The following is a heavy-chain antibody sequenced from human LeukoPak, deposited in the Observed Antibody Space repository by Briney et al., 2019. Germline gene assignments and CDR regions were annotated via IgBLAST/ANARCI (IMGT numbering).Heavy chain of an antibody. CDR1: GGTFSSYA. CDR2: IIPIFGTA. D-gene: IGHD6-19*01. Sequence: SVKVSCKASGGTFSSYAISWVRQAPGQGLEWMGGIIPIFGTANYAQKFQGRVTIPADASTSTAYMELSSLRSEDTAVSYCARAVAGTVYVAFDIWGQGTMVTVSS. V-gene: IGHV1-69*01. J-gene: IGHJ3*02. CDR3: ARAVAGTVYVAFDI.